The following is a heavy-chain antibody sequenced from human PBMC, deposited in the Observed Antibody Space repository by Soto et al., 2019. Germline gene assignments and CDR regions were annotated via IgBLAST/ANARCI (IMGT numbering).Heavy chain of an antibody. D-gene: IGHD6-13*01. Sequence: GGSLRLSCAASGFTFSGSGMHWVRQAPGKGLEWVSAISGSGGSTYYADSVKGRFTISRDNSKNTLYLQMNSLRAEDTAVYYCAKENGYSSSWFEFDYWGQGTLVTVSS. CDR3: AKENGYSSSWFEFDY. CDR1: GFTFSGSG. V-gene: IGHV3-23*01. J-gene: IGHJ4*02. CDR2: ISGSGGST.